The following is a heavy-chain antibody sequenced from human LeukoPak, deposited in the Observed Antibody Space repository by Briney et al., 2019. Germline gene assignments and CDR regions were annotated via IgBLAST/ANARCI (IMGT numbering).Heavy chain of an antibody. Sequence: GGSLRLSCAASGFTFSSYSMNWVRQAPGKGLEWVSYISSSSSTIYYADSVKGRFTISRDNAKNSLYLRMNSLRDEDTAVYYXATPGSQLDYWGQGTLVTVSS. J-gene: IGHJ4*02. CDR1: GFTFSSYS. V-gene: IGHV3-48*02. CDR2: ISSSSSTI. D-gene: IGHD1-26*01. CDR3: ATPGSQLDY.